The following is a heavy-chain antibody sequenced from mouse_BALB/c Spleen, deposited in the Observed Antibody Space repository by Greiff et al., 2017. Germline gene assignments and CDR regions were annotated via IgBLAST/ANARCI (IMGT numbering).Heavy chain of an antibody. CDR3: ARHYGNWGYAMDY. J-gene: IGHJ4*01. V-gene: IGHV5-12-1*01. CDR2: ISSGGGST. D-gene: IGHD2-1*01. CDR1: GFTFSSYD. Sequence: EVKVEESGGGLVKPGGSLKLSCAASGFTFSSYDMSWVRQTPEKRLEWVAYISSGGGSTYYPDTVKGRFTISRDNAKNTLYLQMSSLKSEDTAMYYCARHYGNWGYAMDYWGQGTSVTVSS.